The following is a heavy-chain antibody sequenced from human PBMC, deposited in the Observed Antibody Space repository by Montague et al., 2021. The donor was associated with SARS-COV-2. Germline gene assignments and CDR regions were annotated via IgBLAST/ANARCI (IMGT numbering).Heavy chain of an antibody. CDR3: ARFAYRLLSIASYYGMDV. CDR2: ISHSGST. V-gene: IGHV4-34*01. Sequence: SETLSLTCAVYGGSFSGYYWSWIRQPPGKGLEWIGEISHSGSTKYNPSLKSRVTISIDTSKNQFSLKLSSVTAADTAVYYCARFAYRLLSIASYYGMDVWGQGTTVTVSS. D-gene: IGHD2-2*01. J-gene: IGHJ6*02. CDR1: GGSFSGYY.